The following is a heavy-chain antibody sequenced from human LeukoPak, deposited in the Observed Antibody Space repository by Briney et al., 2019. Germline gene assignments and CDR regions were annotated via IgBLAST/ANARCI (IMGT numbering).Heavy chain of an antibody. V-gene: IGHV4-4*07. CDR2: IYTSGST. CDR1: GASISSYY. J-gene: IGHJ4*02. CDR3: ASEYCSGDSCEGGHFDC. Sequence: KSSETLSLTCNVSGASISSYYWSWIRQPAGKGLEWIGRIYTSGSTNYNPSLKSRVTMSVDTSKNQFSLKLSSVTAADTAIYYCASEYCSGDSCEGGHFDCWGQGTLVTVSS. D-gene: IGHD2-15*01.